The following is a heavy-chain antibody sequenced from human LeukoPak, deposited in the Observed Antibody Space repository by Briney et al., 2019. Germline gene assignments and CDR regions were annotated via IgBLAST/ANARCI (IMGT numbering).Heavy chain of an antibody. J-gene: IGHJ4*02. V-gene: IGHV3-74*01. D-gene: IGHD1-26*01. CDR3: AISRYSGTSLDY. CDR1: GFPFSSYW. Sequence: GALSLSFAASGFPFSSYWMHRVRQAPGKGLVWVFRINSDGGTTTYADSVKGRFTISRDNAKSTLYLQMNSLRIEDTAVYYCAISRYSGTSLDYWGQGSLVTVPS. CDR2: INSDGGTT.